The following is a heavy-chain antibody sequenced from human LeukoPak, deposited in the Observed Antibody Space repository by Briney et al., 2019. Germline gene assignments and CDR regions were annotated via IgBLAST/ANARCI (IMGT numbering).Heavy chain of an antibody. Sequence: PSETLSLTCTVSGGSISSSSHYWGWIRQPPGKGLERIGSIYYSGSTYYNPSLKSRVTISVDTSKNQFSLKLSSVTAADTAVYYCARTIDNYYDSSGNTGPFDYWGQGTLVTVSS. J-gene: IGHJ4*02. D-gene: IGHD3-22*01. CDR3: ARTIDNYYDSSGNTGPFDY. V-gene: IGHV4-39*07. CDR1: GGSISSSSHY. CDR2: IYYSGST.